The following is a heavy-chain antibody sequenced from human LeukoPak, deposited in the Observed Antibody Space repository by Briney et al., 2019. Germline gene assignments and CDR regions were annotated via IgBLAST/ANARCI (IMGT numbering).Heavy chain of an antibody. V-gene: IGHV3-48*04. CDR1: GFTFSSYS. D-gene: IGHD6-19*01. CDR2: ISSSGSTI. J-gene: IGHJ4*02. Sequence: GGSLRLSCAASGFTFSSYSMNWVRQAPGKGLEWVSYISSSGSTIYYADSVKGRFTISRDNAKNSLYLQMNSLRAEDTAVYYCARDLWLARDVLDYWGQGTLVTVSS. CDR3: ARDLWLARDVLDY.